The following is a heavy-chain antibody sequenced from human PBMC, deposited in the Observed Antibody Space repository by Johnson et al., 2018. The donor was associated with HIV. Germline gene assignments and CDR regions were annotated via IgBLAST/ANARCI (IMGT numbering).Heavy chain of an antibody. CDR1: GFTFSSYA. CDR3: ARDPSPIVGATYAFDI. J-gene: IGHJ3*02. Sequence: VQLVESGGGVVQPGRSLRLSCAASGFTFSSYAMSWVRQAPGKGLEWVSAISGSGGSTYYADSVKGRFTISRDNSKNTLYLQMNSLRAEDTAVYYCARDPSPIVGATYAFDIWGQGTMVTVSS. V-gene: IGHV3-23*04. CDR2: ISGSGGST. D-gene: IGHD1-26*01.